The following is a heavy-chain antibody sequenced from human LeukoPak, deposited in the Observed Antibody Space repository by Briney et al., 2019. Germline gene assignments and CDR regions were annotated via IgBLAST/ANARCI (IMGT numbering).Heavy chain of an antibody. D-gene: IGHD3-22*01. Sequence: SETLSLTCTVYGGSFSGYYWGWIRQPPGKGLEWIGEINHSGSTNYNPSLKSRVTISVDTSKNQFSLKLSSVTAADTAVYYCARGYYYDSSGYTPRGYWGQGTLVTVSS. CDR3: ARGYYYDSSGYTPRGY. J-gene: IGHJ4*02. CDR1: GGSFSGYY. CDR2: INHSGST. V-gene: IGHV4-34*01.